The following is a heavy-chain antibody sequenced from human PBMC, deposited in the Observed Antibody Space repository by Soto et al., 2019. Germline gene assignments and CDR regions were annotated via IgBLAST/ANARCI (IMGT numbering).Heavy chain of an antibody. D-gene: IGHD1-26*01. CDR2: IYPGESDT. V-gene: IGHV5-51*01. CDR1: GYRFTSYW. J-gene: IGHJ6*02. CDR3: ARRQVGAGFDYYYGMDV. Sequence: GESLKISFKGSGYRFTSYWIGRVGQMPGKVLEWMGIIYPGESDTRYSPSFQGQATISADKSISTAYLQWRSLKASDTAMYYCARRQVGAGFDYYYGMDVWGQGTTVTVSS.